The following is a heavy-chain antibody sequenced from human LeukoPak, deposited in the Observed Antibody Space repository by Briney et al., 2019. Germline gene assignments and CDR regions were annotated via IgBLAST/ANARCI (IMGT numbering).Heavy chain of an antibody. Sequence: GASVKVSCKASGGTFNTYAINWVRQAPGQGLEWMGGIIPIFGTANYAQKFQGRVTITADESTSTAYMELSSLRSEDTAVYYCAREATIQSFDYWGQGTLVTVSS. CDR3: AREATIQSFDY. CDR2: IIPIFGTA. J-gene: IGHJ4*02. D-gene: IGHD5-12*01. V-gene: IGHV1-69*13. CDR1: GGTFNTYA.